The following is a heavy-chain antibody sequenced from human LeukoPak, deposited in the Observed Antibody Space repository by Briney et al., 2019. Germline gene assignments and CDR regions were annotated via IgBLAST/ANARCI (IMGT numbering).Heavy chain of an antibody. Sequence: SETLSLTCAVFGGSFDGYYWSWIRQPPGKGLEWIGEITYDGSTNYNPSLKSRVTISVDTSKIQFSLNLSSVTAADTAIYYCARGLASGYPPIPFDYWGQGTQVTVSP. D-gene: IGHD3-3*01. CDR3: ARGLASGYPPIPFDY. V-gene: IGHV4-34*01. J-gene: IGHJ4*02. CDR2: ITYDGST. CDR1: GGSFDGYY.